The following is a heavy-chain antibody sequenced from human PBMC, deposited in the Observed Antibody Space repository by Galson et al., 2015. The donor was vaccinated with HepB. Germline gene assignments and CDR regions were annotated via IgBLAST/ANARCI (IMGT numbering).Heavy chain of an antibody. V-gene: IGHV3-11*06. J-gene: IGHJ4*03. CDR2: ISSSSSYT. D-gene: IGHD3-10*01. CDR3: ARCPFTDYYGSGIYFDY. CDR1: GFTFSDYY. Sequence: SLRLSCAASGFTFSDYYMSWIRQAPGKGLEWVSYISSSSSYTNYADSVEGRFTVSRDNGKSSLYLQMNSLRADDTAVYYCARCPFTDYYGSGIYFDYWGHGTPVTVSS.